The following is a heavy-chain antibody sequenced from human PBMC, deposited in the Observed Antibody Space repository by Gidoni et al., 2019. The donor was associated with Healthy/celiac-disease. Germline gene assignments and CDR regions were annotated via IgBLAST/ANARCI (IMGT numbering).Heavy chain of an antibody. CDR2: ISAYNGNT. D-gene: IGHD2-2*01. J-gene: IGHJ5*02. CDR1: GYTVTSYG. V-gene: IGHV1-18*01. Sequence: QVQLVQSGAEVKKPGASVKVSCKASGYTVTSYGISWVRQAPGQGLEWMGWISAYNGNTNYAQKLQGRVTMTTDTSTSTAYMELRSLRSDDTAVYYCARDGDCSSTSCYSAWFDPWGQGTLVTVSS. CDR3: ARDGDCSSTSCYSAWFDP.